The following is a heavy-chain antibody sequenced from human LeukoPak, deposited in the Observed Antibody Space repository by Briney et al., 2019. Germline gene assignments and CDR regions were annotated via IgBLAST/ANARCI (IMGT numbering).Heavy chain of an antibody. Sequence: SETLSLTCTVSGGSISSGSYYWSWIRRPAGKGLEWIGRIYTSGSTNYNPSLKSRVTISVDTSKNQFSLKLSSVTAADTAVYYCARGNAIAVAGTRFDYWGQGTLVTVSS. CDR2: IYTSGST. J-gene: IGHJ4*02. V-gene: IGHV4-61*02. CDR3: ARGNAIAVAGTRFDY. D-gene: IGHD6-19*01. CDR1: GGSISSGSYY.